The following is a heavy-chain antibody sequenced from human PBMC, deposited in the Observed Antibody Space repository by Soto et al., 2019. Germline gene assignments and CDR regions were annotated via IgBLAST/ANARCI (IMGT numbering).Heavy chain of an antibody. CDR2: IYYSGST. J-gene: IGHJ4*02. D-gene: IGHD6-6*01. V-gene: IGHV4-31*03. CDR1: GGSISSGGYY. CDR3: ARVGRPAYYFDY. Sequence: PSETLSLTCTVPGGSISSGGYYWSWIRQHPGKGLEWIGYIYYSGSTYYNPSLKSRVTISVDTSKNQFSLKLSSVTAADTAVYYCARVGRPAYYFDYWGQGTLVTVSS.